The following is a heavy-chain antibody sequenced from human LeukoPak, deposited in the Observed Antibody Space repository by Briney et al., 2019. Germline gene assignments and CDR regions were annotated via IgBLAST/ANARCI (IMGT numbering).Heavy chain of an antibody. CDR2: ITSDGDT. J-gene: IGHJ4*02. CDR3: ANEAHRHLDLHN. CDR1: GFTLRHFA. V-gene: IGHV3-23*01. Sequence: GGSLRLSCAASGFTLRHFAMNWVRQAPGKGLEWVSSITSDGDTFYAGSVKGRFTISRDISTNTLHLQMNSLRADDTAIYFCANEAHRHLDLHNWGQGTLVTVST.